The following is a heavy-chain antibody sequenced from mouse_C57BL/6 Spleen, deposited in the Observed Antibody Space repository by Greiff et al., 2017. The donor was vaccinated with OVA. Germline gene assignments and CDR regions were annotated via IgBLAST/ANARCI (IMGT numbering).Heavy chain of an antibody. CDR2: ISSGGDYI. CDR1: GFTFSSYA. D-gene: IGHD1-1*01. CDR3: TRDYYGSSTDWYFDV. Sequence: EVKVEESGAGLVKPGGSLKLSCAASGFTFSSYAMSWVRQTPEKRLEWVAYISSGGDYIYYADTVKGRFTISRDNARNTLYLQMSSLKSEDTAMYYCTRDYYGSSTDWYFDVWGTGTTVTVSS. J-gene: IGHJ1*03. V-gene: IGHV5-9-1*02.